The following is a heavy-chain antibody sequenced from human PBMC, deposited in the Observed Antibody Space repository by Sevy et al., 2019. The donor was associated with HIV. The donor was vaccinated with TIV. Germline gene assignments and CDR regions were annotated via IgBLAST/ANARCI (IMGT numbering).Heavy chain of an antibody. CDR2: LKSKAYGGTR. J-gene: IGHJ4*02. CDR1: GFTFGDYA. D-gene: IGHD1-1*01. CDR3: TRWKGAQSIFDY. V-gene: IGHV3-49*04. Sequence: GGSLRLSCTTSGFTFGDYAMSWVRQAPGKGLEWVAFLKSKAYGGTRDYAASLKGRFTISRDDSKSIAHLQMNDLKTEDTAIYYSTRWKGAQSIFDYWGQGALVTVSS.